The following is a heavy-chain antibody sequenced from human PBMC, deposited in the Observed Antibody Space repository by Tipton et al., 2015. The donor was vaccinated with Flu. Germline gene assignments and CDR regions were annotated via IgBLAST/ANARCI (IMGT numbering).Heavy chain of an antibody. J-gene: IGHJ3*01. D-gene: IGHD2-15*01. V-gene: IGHV1-46*04. CDR3: VRFSGGRELAASDV. CDR1: GGTLSSHD. Sequence: QLVQSGAEVKKPGSSVRVSCKASGGTLSSHDISWVRQAPGQGLEWMGVINPSAGGTTYAQKLQGRITMTRETSTSTAYMQLSSLRSEDTAMYYCVRFSGGRELAASDVWGQGTRVTVSS. CDR2: INPSAGGT.